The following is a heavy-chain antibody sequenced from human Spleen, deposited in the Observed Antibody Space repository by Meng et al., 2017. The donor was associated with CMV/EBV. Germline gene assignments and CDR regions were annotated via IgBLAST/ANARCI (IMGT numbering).Heavy chain of an antibody. Sequence: SETLSLTCTVSGGSVSSSSYYWGWIRQPPGMGLEWIGYVYYSGTTNYNPSLKSRVTISLDTSKNQFSLKLSSVTATGTAVYYCARNGDAYSFNIWGQGTMVTVSS. CDR3: ARNGDAYSFNI. D-gene: IGHD7-27*01. V-gene: IGHV4-61*01. CDR2: VYYSGTT. CDR1: GGSVSSSSYY. J-gene: IGHJ3*02.